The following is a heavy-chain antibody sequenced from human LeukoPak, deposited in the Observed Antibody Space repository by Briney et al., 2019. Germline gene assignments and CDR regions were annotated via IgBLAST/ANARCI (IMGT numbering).Heavy chain of an antibody. CDR1: GGTFSSYA. V-gene: IGHV1-69*04. CDR2: IIPILGIA. D-gene: IGHD3-3*01. J-gene: IGHJ5*02. Sequence: GASVKVSCKASGGTFSSYAISWVRQAPGQGLEWMGRIIPILGIANYAQKFQGRVTITADKSTSTAYMELSSLRSEDTAVYYCARLYRVSQYYDFWSGSNWFDPWGQGTLVTVSS. CDR3: ARLYRVSQYYDFWSGSNWFDP.